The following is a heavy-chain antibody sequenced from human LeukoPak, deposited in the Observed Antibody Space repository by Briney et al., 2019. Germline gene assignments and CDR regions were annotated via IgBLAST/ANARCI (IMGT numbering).Heavy chain of an antibody. CDR2: ISYDGRNK. CDR3: AKAESGGIYDSSGSFDY. V-gene: IGHV3-30*18. CDR1: GFSFSSYG. D-gene: IGHD3-22*01. Sequence: GGSLRLSCAASGFSFSSYGMHWVRQAPGKGLEWVAFISYDGRNKYYADSVKGRFTISRDYSKNTLYLQMNSLRAEDTAVYYCAKAESGGIYDSSGSFDYWGQGTLVTVSS. J-gene: IGHJ4*02.